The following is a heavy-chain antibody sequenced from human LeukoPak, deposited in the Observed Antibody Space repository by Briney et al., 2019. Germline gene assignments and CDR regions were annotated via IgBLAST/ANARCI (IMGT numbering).Heavy chain of an antibody. CDR1: GFIFSSHS. CDR3: ARDHYYEYFDY. J-gene: IGHJ4*02. D-gene: IGHD3-22*01. Sequence: PGGSLRLSCAASGFIFSSHSMNWVRQAPGKGLEWVSYISSGSTMYYADSVKGRFTISRDNAKNSLYLQMNSLRDEDTAVYYCARDHYYEYFDYWGQGTRVTVSS. CDR2: ISSGSTM. V-gene: IGHV3-48*02.